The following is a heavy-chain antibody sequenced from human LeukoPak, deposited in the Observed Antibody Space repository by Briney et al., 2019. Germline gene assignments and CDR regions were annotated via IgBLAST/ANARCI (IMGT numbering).Heavy chain of an antibody. J-gene: IGHJ6*02. V-gene: IGHV4-39*01. CDR1: GGSISSSAYY. CDR2: INYSGTT. Sequence: SETLSLTCTVSGGSISSSAYYWAWVRQSPGKGLQWIASINYSGTTYYNPSLKSRITISVDTSKNQFSLKLSSVTAADTAVYYCARHPCWAYYGGGPRVLCGMDVWGQGTTVTVSS. CDR3: ARHPCWAYYGGGPRVLCGMDV. D-gene: IGHD4-23*01.